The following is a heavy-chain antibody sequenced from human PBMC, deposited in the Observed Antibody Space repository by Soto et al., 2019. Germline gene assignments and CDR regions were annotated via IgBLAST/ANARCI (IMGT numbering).Heavy chain of an antibody. CDR3: ARVGGSGSYYNVIDY. CDR2: ISAYNGNT. V-gene: IGHV1-18*01. D-gene: IGHD3-10*01. Sequence: ASVKVSCKASGYTFTSYGISWVRQAPGQGLEWMGWISAYNGNTNYAQKLQGRVTMTTDTSTSTAYMELRSLRSDDTAVYYCARVGGSGSYYNVIDYWGKGTLVTVSS. CDR1: GYTFTSYG. J-gene: IGHJ4*02.